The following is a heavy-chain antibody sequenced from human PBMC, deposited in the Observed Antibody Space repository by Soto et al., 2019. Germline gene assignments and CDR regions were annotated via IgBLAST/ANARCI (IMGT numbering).Heavy chain of an antibody. CDR3: AREEVDTATFYYYYGMDV. CDR1: GFTFSSYA. CDR2: ISYDGSNK. V-gene: IGHV3-30-3*01. D-gene: IGHD5-18*01. J-gene: IGHJ6*02. Sequence: GGSLRLSCAASGFTFSSYAMHWVRQAPGKGLEKVAVISYDGSNKYYADSVKGRFTISRDNSKNTLYLQMNSLRDEDTAVYYCAREEVDTATFYYYYGMDVWGQGTTVTVSS.